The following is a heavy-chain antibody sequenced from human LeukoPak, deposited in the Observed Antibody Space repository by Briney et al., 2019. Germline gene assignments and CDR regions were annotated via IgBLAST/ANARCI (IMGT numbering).Heavy chain of an antibody. J-gene: IGHJ5*02. CDR1: GGSISSSSYY. V-gene: IGHV4-39*01. D-gene: IGHD2/OR15-2a*01. CDR3: ARTNSLFQNWFDP. Sequence: SETLSLTCTVSGGSISSSSYYWGWIRQPPGKGLEWIGSIYYSGSTYYNPSLKSRVTISVDTSKNQFSLKLSSVTAADTAVYYCARTNSLFQNWFDPWGQGTRVTVSS. CDR2: IYYSGST.